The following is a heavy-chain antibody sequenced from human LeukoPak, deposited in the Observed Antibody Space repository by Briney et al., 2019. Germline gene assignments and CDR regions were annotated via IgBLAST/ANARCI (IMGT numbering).Heavy chain of an antibody. J-gene: IGHJ6*02. D-gene: IGHD3-10*01. CDR2: IYYSGST. CDR1: GGSFSGYY. CDR3: ARGERGLWFGESYYYYYGMDV. V-gene: IGHV4-59*01. Sequence: SETLSLTCAVYGGSFSGYYWSWIRQPPGKGLEWIGYIYYSGSTNYNPSLKSRVTISVDTSKNQFSLKLSSVTAADTAVYYCARGERGLWFGESYYYYYGMDVWGQGTTVTVSS.